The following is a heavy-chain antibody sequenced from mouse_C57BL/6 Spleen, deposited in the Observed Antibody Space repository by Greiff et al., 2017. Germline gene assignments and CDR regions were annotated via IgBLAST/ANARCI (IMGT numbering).Heavy chain of an antibody. CDR2: IHPNSGST. D-gene: IGHD2-3*01. Sequence: QVQLQQPGAELVKPGASVKLSCKASGYTFTSYWMHWVKQRPGQGLEWIGMIHPNSGSTNYNEKFKSKATLTVDKSSSTAYVQLSSLTSEDSAVYYCARDDGKGFAYWGQGTLVTVSA. CDR3: ARDDGKGFAY. CDR1: GYTFTSYW. V-gene: IGHV1-64*01. J-gene: IGHJ3*01.